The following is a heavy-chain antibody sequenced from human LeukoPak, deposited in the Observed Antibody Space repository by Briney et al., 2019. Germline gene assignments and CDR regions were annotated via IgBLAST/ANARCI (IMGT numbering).Heavy chain of an antibody. J-gene: IGHJ4*02. D-gene: IGHD7-27*01. CDR3: ARSGSMTTGGAFDF. CDR2: LYYTGSP. V-gene: IGHV4-39*01. Sequence: SETLSLTCSVSGDSIKSGNHHWGWIRQSPGKGLEWIGTLYYTGSPHYNPSLRSRVTMSFDTVKNQFSLKLKSVTAAETAVYYCARSGSMTTGGAFDFWGQGTLVIVSS. CDR1: GDSIKSGNHH.